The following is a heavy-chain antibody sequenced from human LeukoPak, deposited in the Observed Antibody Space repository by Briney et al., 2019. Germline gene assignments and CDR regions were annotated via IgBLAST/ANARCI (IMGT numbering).Heavy chain of an antibody. CDR1: GGSISSGGYY. CDR2: IYYSGST. V-gene: IGHV4-31*03. J-gene: IGHJ4*02. D-gene: IGHD3-3*01. CDR3: ATSTIFGVVII. Sequence: PSETLSLTCTVSGGSISSGGYYWSWIRQHPGKGLEWIGYIYYSGSTYYNLSLKSRVTISVDTSKNQFSLKLSSVTAADTAVYYCATSTIFGVVIIWGQGTLVTVSS.